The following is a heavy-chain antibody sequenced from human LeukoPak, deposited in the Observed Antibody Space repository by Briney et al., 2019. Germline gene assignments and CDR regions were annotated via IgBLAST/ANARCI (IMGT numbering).Heavy chain of an antibody. J-gene: IGHJ5*02. CDR1: GYTFTSYG. V-gene: IGHV1-18*01. D-gene: IGHD3-10*01. CDR2: ISAYNGNT. Sequence: ASVKVSCKASGYTFTSYGISWVRQAPGQGLEWMGWISAYNGNTNYAQKLQGRVTMTTDTSTSTVYMDLSSLRYEDTAVYYCARGPYGSGSSWFDPWGQGTLVTVSS. CDR3: ARGPYGSGSSWFDP.